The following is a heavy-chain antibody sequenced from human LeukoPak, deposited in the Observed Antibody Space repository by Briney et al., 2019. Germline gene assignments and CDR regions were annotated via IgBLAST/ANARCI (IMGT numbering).Heavy chain of an antibody. V-gene: IGHV4-30-4*01. Sequence: SQTLSLTCSVSGGSISSGDYYWSWIRQPPGKGLEWIGYIYYSGSTYYNPSLKSRVTISVDTSKNQFSLKLSSVTAADTAVYYCASAPRRKRWTTGDDAFDIWGQGTMVTVSS. D-gene: IGHD1-1*01. J-gene: IGHJ3*02. CDR3: ASAPRRKRWTTGDDAFDI. CDR2: IYYSGST. CDR1: GGSISSGDYY.